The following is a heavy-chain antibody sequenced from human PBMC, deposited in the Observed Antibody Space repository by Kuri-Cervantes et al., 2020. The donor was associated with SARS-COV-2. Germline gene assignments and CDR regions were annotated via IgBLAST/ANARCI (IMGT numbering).Heavy chain of an antibody. Sequence: SETLSLTCTVSGGSISSSSYYWGWIRQPPGKGLEWIGSIYYSGSTNYNPSLKSRVTISVDTSKNQFSLKLSSVTAADTAVYYCARSFSSWYPDYWGQGTLVTVSS. D-gene: IGHD6-13*01. CDR2: IYYSGST. CDR1: GGSISSSSYY. J-gene: IGHJ4*02. CDR3: ARSFSSWYPDY. V-gene: IGHV4-39*07.